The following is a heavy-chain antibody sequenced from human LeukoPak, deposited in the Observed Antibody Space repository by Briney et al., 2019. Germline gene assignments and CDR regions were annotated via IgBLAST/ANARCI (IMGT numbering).Heavy chain of an antibody. CDR1: GGSISSYY. V-gene: IGHV4-59*08. CDR3: ARSVITPPYNWFDP. CDR2: IYYSGGT. J-gene: IGHJ5*02. D-gene: IGHD3-3*01. Sequence: SETLSLTCTVSGGSISSYYWSWIRQPPVKGLEWIGYIYYSGGTNYNPSLKSRVTISVDTSKNQFSLKLSSVTAADTAVYYCARSVITPPYNWFDPWGQGTLVTVSS.